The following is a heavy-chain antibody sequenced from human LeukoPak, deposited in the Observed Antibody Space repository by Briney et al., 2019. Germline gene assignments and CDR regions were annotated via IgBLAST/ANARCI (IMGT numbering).Heavy chain of an antibody. V-gene: IGHV3-53*01. CDR2: IYSGGST. CDR1: GLTVSSNY. D-gene: IGHD3-22*01. CDR3: AKSWNYYDSSGDDALDI. Sequence: GGSLRLSCVASGLTVSSNYMSWVRQAPGEGLEWVSVIYSGGSTYYAYSVKGRFTISRDNSKNTLYLQMNSLRVEDTAVYYCAKSWNYYDSSGDDALDIWGQGTMVTVSS. J-gene: IGHJ3*02.